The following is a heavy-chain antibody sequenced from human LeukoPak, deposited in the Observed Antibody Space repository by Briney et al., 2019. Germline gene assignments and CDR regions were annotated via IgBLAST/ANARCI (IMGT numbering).Heavy chain of an antibody. Sequence: GGSLRLSCAASGFTVSSNYMSWVRQAPGKGLEWVSIIYTDGSAYYAGSVKGRFTISRDSSKNTLFLQMNSLRGEDTAVYYCARDNWGRPLDYWGQGTQVTVSS. J-gene: IGHJ4*02. D-gene: IGHD7-27*01. CDR1: GFTVSSNY. CDR3: ARDNWGRPLDY. V-gene: IGHV3-66*01. CDR2: IYTDGSA.